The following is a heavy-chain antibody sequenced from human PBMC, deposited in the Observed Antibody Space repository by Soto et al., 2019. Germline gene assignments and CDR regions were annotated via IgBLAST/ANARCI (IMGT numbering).Heavy chain of an antibody. Sequence: SVKVSCKASGGTFSSYAISWVRQAPGQGLEWMGGIIPIFGTANYAQKFQGRVTITADESTSTAYMELSSLRSEDTAVYYCARDYYDSSGYPTPVYYFDYWGQGTQVTVSS. CDR1: GGTFSSYA. J-gene: IGHJ4*02. V-gene: IGHV1-69*13. CDR3: ARDYYDSSGYPTPVYYFDY. D-gene: IGHD3-22*01. CDR2: IIPIFGTA.